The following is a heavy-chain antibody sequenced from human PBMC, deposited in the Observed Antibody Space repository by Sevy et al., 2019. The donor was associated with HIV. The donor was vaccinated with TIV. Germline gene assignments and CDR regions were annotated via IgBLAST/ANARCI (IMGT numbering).Heavy chain of an antibody. CDR3: ARAPVVAVVGTGWFDP. J-gene: IGHJ5*02. CDR2: IYYSGST. Sequence: SETLSLTCTVSGGSVSSGSYYWSWIRQPPGKGLEWIGYIYYSGSTNYNPSLKSRVTISVDTYKNQFSLKLSLVTAADTAVYYCARAPVVAVVGTGWFDPWGQGTLVTVSS. D-gene: IGHD6-19*01. V-gene: IGHV4-61*01. CDR1: GGSVSSGSYY.